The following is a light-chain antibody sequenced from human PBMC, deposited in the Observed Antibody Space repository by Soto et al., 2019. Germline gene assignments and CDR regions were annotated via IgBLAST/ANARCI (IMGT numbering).Light chain of an antibody. CDR3: QQGGT. CDR1: QGISSY. CDR2: AAP. V-gene: IGKV1-9*01. Sequence: DIQLTQSPSFLSASVGDRVTITCRASQGISSYLAWYQQKPGKAPKLLIYAAPTLQSGVPSRFSGSGSGTEFTLTMSSLQPEDFATYYCQQGGTFGPGTKVDI. J-gene: IGKJ3*01.